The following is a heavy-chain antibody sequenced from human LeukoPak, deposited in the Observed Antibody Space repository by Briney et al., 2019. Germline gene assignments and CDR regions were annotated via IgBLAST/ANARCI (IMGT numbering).Heavy chain of an antibody. V-gene: IGHV5-51*01. CDR3: ATSYSRSSVYFYYGLDF. CDR1: GYSFTTYW. Sequence: GESLKISCQVSGYSFTTYWIAWVRQMPGKGLEWMGVVYPGDSNTRYSPSFQGQVTISADKSISTAFLQWSSLKASDTAMYYCATSYSRSSVYFYYGLDFWGQGTTVTVSS. CDR2: VYPGDSNT. D-gene: IGHD6-6*01. J-gene: IGHJ6*02.